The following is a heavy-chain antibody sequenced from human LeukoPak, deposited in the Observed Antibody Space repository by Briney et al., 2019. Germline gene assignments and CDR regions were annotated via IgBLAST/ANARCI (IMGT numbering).Heavy chain of an antibody. CDR2: ISSSTSYI. CDR3: ARDPTPRYCSGGSCYTHYGMDV. Sequence: GSLRLSCAASGFTFSSYTMNWVRQAPGKGLEWVSSISSSTSYIYYADSVKGRLTISRDNAKNSLYLQMNSLRAEDTAIYYCARDPTPRYCSGGSCYTHYGMDVWGQGTTVTVSS. CDR1: GFTFSSYT. V-gene: IGHV3-21*01. D-gene: IGHD2-15*01. J-gene: IGHJ6*02.